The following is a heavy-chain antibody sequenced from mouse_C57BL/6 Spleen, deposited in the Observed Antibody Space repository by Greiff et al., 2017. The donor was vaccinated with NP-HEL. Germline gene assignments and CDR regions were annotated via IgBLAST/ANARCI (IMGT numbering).Heavy chain of an antibody. D-gene: IGHD1-1*01. CDR3: ARSDDGSSLYFDV. Sequence: QVQLQQSGAELAKPGASVKLSCKASGYTFTSYWMHWVKQRPGQGLEWIGYINPSSGYTKYNQKFKDKATLTADKSSSTAYMQLSSLTYEDSAVYYCARSDDGSSLYFDVWGTGTTVTVSS. CDR1: GYTFTSYW. J-gene: IGHJ1*03. V-gene: IGHV1-7*01. CDR2: INPSSGYT.